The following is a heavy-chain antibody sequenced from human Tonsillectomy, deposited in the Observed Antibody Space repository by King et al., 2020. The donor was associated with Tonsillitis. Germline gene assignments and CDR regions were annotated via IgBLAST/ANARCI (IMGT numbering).Heavy chain of an antibody. D-gene: IGHD3-16*01. V-gene: IGHV4-4*07. CDR3: ARVPEDASLIAENDAFEI. CDR1: GGSISGYY. J-gene: IGHJ3*02. Sequence: QLQESGPGLVKPSETLSVTCTVSGGSISGYYWSCIRQSAGKGLEWIGRLYSSGSTNYNPSLKSRVNMSLDTSKNQFSLNLKSVIAADTAVYYCARVPEDASLIAENDAFEIWGQGTRVTVSS. CDR2: LYSSGST.